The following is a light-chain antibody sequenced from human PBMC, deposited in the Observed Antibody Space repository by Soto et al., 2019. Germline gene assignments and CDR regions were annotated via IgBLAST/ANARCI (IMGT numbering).Light chain of an antibody. CDR3: SSYTTSSTI. CDR2: DVS. Sequence: QLVLTQPASVSGSPGQSITISCTGISSDIGGYNYVSWYQQHPGKAPKVIIYDVSDRPSGVSNRFSGSKSGNTASLTISGRQAEDEADYYCSSYTTSSTIFGGGTKLTVL. J-gene: IGLJ2*01. CDR1: SSDIGGYNY. V-gene: IGLV2-14*01.